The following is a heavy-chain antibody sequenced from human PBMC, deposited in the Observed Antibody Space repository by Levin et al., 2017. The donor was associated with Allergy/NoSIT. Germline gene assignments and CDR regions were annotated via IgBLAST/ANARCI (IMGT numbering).Heavy chain of an antibody. CDR3: ARTRYYYGMDV. Sequence: GGSLRLSCAASGFTFSSYWMHWVRQAPGKGLVWVSSTIGDGSNTAYADSVKGRFTISRDNAKNTLYLQMNSLRAEDTSVYFSARTRYYYGMDVWGQGTTVTGSS. J-gene: IGHJ6*02. CDR2: TIGDGSNT. CDR1: GFTFSSYW. V-gene: IGHV3-74*01.